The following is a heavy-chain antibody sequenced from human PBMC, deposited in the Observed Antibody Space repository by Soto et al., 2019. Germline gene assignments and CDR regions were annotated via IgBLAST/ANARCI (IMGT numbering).Heavy chain of an antibody. Sequence: SVKVSCKASGGTFSSYAISWVRQAPGQGLEWTGGIIPIFGTANYAQKVQGSVTSTADESTSTAYMELSSLRSEDTAVYYCARFGLGYCSGGSCDTSKVGYGMDVWGQGTTVTVSS. CDR1: GGTFSSYA. J-gene: IGHJ6*02. V-gene: IGHV1-69*13. CDR3: ARFGLGYCSGGSCDTSKVGYGMDV. D-gene: IGHD2-15*01. CDR2: IIPIFGTA.